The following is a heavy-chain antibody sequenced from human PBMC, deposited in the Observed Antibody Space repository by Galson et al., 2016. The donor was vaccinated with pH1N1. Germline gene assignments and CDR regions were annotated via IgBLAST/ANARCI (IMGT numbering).Heavy chain of an antibody. CDR3: ARGIRGSQPDRTYHFDF. Sequence: LSLTCSVSGVSVSSGEYYWSWIRQPPGKGLEWIAYIYYSGSTYYNPSLKSRVTISSDMSKNHFSLRLSSVTAADTAMYYCARGIRGSQPDRTYHFDFWGQGALVTVSS. V-gene: IGHV4-30-4*01. CDR2: IYYSGST. J-gene: IGHJ4*02. D-gene: IGHD1-26*01. CDR1: GVSVSSGEYY.